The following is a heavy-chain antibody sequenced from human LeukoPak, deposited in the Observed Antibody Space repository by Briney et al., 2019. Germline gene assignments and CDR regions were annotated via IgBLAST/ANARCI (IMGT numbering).Heavy chain of an antibody. J-gene: IGHJ3*02. Sequence: KSSETLSLTCTVSGGSISSVSYYWSWIRQPPGKGLEWIGEINHSGSTNYNPSLKSRVTISVDTSKNQFSLKLSSVTAADTAVYYCARHAKLRYYYGSGSKPYAFDIWGQGTMVTVSS. D-gene: IGHD3-10*01. CDR2: INHSGST. V-gene: IGHV4-39*01. CDR1: GGSISSVSYY. CDR3: ARHAKLRYYYGSGSKPYAFDI.